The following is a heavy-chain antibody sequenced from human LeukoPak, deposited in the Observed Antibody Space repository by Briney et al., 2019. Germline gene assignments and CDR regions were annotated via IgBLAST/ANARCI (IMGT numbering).Heavy chain of an antibody. CDR2: MYLSGTT. CDR3: AGLVGRYSSGLYYYYFDY. D-gene: IGHD3-22*01. V-gene: IGHV4-4*02. J-gene: IGHJ4*02. CDR1: GDSINSLDL. Sequence: PSETLSLTCTVSGDSINSLDLWSWVRPPPGKGVEWIGEMYLSGTTHSNPSVKSRVTISIDKSKNQFFLNLSSVTAADTAVYYCAGLVGRYSSGLYYYYFDYWGQGTLVTVSS.